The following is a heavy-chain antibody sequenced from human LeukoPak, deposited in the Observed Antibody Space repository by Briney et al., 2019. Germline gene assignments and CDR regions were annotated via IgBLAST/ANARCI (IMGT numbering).Heavy chain of an antibody. Sequence: SETLSLTCTVSGASVNAYYWSWIRQPAGKGLEWIGRIYARGSTNYNPSLKSRVTMSIDTSKNQFSLKLSSVTAADTAVYYCARSGWLQVDYFDYWGQGALVAVSS. J-gene: IGHJ4*02. CDR2: IYARGST. CDR3: ARSGWLQVDYFDY. D-gene: IGHD6-13*01. CDR1: GASVNAYY. V-gene: IGHV4-4*07.